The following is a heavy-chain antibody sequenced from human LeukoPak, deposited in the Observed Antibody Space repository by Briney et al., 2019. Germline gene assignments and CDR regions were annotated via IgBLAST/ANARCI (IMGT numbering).Heavy chain of an antibody. D-gene: IGHD3-3*01. CDR3: ARADYDFWSGPLKYGMDV. Sequence: GASVKVSCKASGYTFTSYGISWVRQAPGQGLEWMGWISAYNGNTNYAQKLQGRVTMTTDTSTSTAYMELRSLRSDDTAVYYCARADYDFWSGPLKYGMDVWGQGTTVTVSS. J-gene: IGHJ6*02. V-gene: IGHV1-18*01. CDR2: ISAYNGNT. CDR1: GYTFTSYG.